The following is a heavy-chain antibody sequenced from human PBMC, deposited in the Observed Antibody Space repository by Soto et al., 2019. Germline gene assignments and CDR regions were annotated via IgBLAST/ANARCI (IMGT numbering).Heavy chain of an antibody. CDR3: VSPPPGDYDSSGPFDY. V-gene: IGHV5-10-1*01. J-gene: IGHJ4*02. CDR1: GYSCTGYG. Sequence: PGEFMKISCKGSGYSCTGYGISRVRQVPGKGLEWMGRIDPSDSYTNYSPSFQGHVTISADKSISTAYLQWSSLKASDTAMYYCVSPPPGDYDSSGPFDYWGQGTLVTVSS. CDR2: IDPSDSYT. D-gene: IGHD3-22*01.